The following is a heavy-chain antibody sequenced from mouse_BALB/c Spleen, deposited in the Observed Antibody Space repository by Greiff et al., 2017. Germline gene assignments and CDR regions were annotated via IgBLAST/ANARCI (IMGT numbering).Heavy chain of an antibody. J-gene: IGHJ3*01. D-gene: IGHD2-1*01. CDR2: ISSGGSYT. Sequence: EVMLVESGGGLVKPGGSLKLSCAASGFTFSSYTMSWVRQTPEKRLEWVATISSGGSYTYYPDSVKGRFTISRDNAKNTLYLQMSSLKSEDTAMYYCTRGYYGNYPFAYCGQGTLVTVSA. V-gene: IGHV5-6-4*01. CDR3: TRGYYGNYPFAY. CDR1: GFTFSSYT.